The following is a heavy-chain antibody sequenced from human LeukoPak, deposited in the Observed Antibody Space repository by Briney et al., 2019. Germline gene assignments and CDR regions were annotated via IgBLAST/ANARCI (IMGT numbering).Heavy chain of an antibody. CDR2: IYYSGGT. CDR3: ARHDNSGLDF. J-gene: IGHJ4*02. Sequence: SETLSLTCTVSGGSISSSSYNWGWVRQPPGKGLEWIGSIYYSGGTYYNPSLKSRVTISIDTSKNQFSLKLRSVTAADTAVYYCARHDNSGLDFWGQGTLVTVSS. CDR1: GGSISSSSYN. D-gene: IGHD3-22*01. V-gene: IGHV4-39*01.